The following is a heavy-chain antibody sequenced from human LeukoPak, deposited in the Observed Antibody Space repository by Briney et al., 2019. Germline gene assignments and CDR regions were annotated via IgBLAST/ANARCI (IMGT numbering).Heavy chain of an antibody. CDR3: ARATMIVVIYYFDC. Sequence: SETLSLTCAVYGGSFSGYYWSWIRQPPGKGLEWIGEINHSGSTNYNPSLKSRVTISVDTSKDQFSLKLSSVTAADTAVYYCARATMIVVIYYFDCWGQGTLVTVSS. J-gene: IGHJ4*02. D-gene: IGHD3-22*01. CDR2: INHSGST. CDR1: GGSFSGYY. V-gene: IGHV4-34*01.